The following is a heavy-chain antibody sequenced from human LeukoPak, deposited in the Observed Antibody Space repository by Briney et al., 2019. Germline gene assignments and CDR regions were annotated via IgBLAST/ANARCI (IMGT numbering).Heavy chain of an antibody. CDR3: ARGGRIVGATIYY. V-gene: IGHV1-2*02. CDR1: GYTFTGYY. J-gene: IGHJ4*02. Sequence: ASVKVSCKASGYTFTGYYMRWVRQAPGRGLEWMGWINPNSGGTNYAQKFQGRVTMTRDTSISTAYMELSRLRSDDTAVYYCARGGRIVGATIYYWGQGTLVTVSS. CDR2: INPNSGGT. D-gene: IGHD1-26*01.